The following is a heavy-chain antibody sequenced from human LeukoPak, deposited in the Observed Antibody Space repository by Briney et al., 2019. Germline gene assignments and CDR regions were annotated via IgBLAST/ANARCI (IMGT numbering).Heavy chain of an antibody. CDR2: ISPSSSTI. CDR1: GFTFSSYG. CDR3: ARSGGNLPA. Sequence: GGSLRLSCAASGFTFSSYGMNWVRQAPGKGLEWVSYISPSSSTIYYADSVKGRFTISRDNAKNSLYLQMNSLRAEDTAVYYCARSGGNLPAWGQGTLVTVSS. J-gene: IGHJ5*02. D-gene: IGHD2-15*01. V-gene: IGHV3-48*04.